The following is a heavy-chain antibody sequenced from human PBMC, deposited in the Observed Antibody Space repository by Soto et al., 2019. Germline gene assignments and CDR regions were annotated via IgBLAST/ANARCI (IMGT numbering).Heavy chain of an antibody. J-gene: IGHJ4*02. Sequence: QVQLQQWGAGLLKSSETLSLTCAVYGGSFSGYYWSWIRQPPGKGLEWIGEINHSGSTDYNPSLKSRVNISLDTSKNQFSLKLSCVTAADTAVYYCARDAGMYYYGSGSYYQVWGQGTLVTVSS. CDR2: INHSGST. D-gene: IGHD3-10*01. CDR1: GGSFSGYY. CDR3: ARDAGMYYYGSGSYYQV. V-gene: IGHV4-34*01.